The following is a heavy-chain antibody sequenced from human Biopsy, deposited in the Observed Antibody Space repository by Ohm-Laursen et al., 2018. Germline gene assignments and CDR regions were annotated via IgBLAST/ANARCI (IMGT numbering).Heavy chain of an antibody. CDR3: TRGGYYYDSLAYYYWFDP. V-gene: IGHV1-2*02. D-gene: IGHD3-22*01. J-gene: IGHJ5*02. CDR2: INAKTGDT. Sequence: ASVKVSCNASGYTFTGYYMHWVRQAPGQGLEWMGWINAKTGDTNYAQKFQGRVTMTRDTSISTAYVDLSSLRSDDTAVYYCTRGGYYYDSLAYYYWFDPWGQGTLVTVSS. CDR1: GYTFTGYY.